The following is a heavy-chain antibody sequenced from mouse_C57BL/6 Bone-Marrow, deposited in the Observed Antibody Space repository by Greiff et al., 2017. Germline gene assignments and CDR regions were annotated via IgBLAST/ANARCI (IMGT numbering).Heavy chain of an antibody. CDR1: GYTFTSYW. J-gene: IGHJ2*01. Sequence: QVQLQQPGAELVMPGASVKLSCKASGYTFTSYWMHWVKQRPGQGLEWIGEIDPSDSYTNYNQKFKGKSTLTVDKSSSTAYMQLSSLTSEDSAVYYCARSNSKDYWGQGTTLTVSS. V-gene: IGHV1-69*01. CDR3: ARSNSKDY. CDR2: IDPSDSYT.